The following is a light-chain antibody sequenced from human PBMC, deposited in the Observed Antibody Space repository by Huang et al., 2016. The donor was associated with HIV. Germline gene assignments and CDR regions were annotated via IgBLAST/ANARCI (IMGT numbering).Light chain of an antibody. CDR1: KSGNYSSPRKDY. J-gene: IGKJ1*01. Sequence: DIIMTQSPDYLAVSLGERAPLTCRSSKSGNYSSPRKDYMAWFQQKPGQPPRLLLVWASTREAGVPDRFTGSGSGTHFTLTIASLEAEDAAIYYCQQYYSSPQTFGQGTRVEVK. CDR2: WAS. CDR3: QQYYSSPQT. V-gene: IGKV4-1*01.